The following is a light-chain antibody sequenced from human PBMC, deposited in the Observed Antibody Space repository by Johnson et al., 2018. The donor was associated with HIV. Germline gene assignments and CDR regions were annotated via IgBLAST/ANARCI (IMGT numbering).Light chain of an antibody. CDR3: GTWDSSLIAYV. J-gene: IGLJ1*01. CDR2: DNN. CDR1: SSNIGNNY. V-gene: IGLV1-51*01. Sequence: QSVLTQPPSVSAAPGQKVTISCSGSSSNIGNNYVSWYQQLPGTAPKLLIYDNNKRPSGIPDRFSGSKSGTSATLGITGLQTGDEADYYYGTWDSSLIAYVFGTGSEVTVL.